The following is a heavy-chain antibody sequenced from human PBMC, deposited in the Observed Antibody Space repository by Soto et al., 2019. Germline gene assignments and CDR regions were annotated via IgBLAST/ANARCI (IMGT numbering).Heavy chain of an antibody. Sequence: GASVKVSCKASGGTFSSYAISWVRQAPGQGLEWMGGIIPIFGTANYAQKFQGRVTITADESTSTAYMELSSLRSEDTAVYYCARAQDIVVVVAAMTFHYWGQGTLVTVS. D-gene: IGHD2-15*01. CDR3: ARAQDIVVVVAAMTFHY. J-gene: IGHJ4*02. CDR2: IIPIFGTA. CDR1: GGTFSSYA. V-gene: IGHV1-69*13.